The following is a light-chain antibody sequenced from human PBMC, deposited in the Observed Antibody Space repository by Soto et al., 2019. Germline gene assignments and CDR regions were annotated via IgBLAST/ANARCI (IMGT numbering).Light chain of an antibody. J-gene: IGKJ1*01. V-gene: IGKV3-15*01. CDR3: QQDNIWPQT. CDR2: GAS. Sequence: VMTQSPATLSVSPGERATLSCRASQNLRSSLAWYQQKPGQAPRLLIYGASTRATGIPARFSGSGSGTEFTLSISSLQSEDFAVYFCQQDNIWPQTF. CDR1: QNLRSS.